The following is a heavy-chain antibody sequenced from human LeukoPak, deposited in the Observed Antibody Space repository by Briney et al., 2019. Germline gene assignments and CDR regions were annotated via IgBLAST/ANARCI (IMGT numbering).Heavy chain of an antibody. Sequence: ASVKVSCKASGYTFTSYGISWVRQAPGQGLEWMGWISAYNGNTNYAQKLQGRVTMTTDTSTSTAYMELRSLRSDDTAVYYCARAPGRLTTVTSDYWGQGTLVTASS. D-gene: IGHD4-11*01. CDR2: ISAYNGNT. V-gene: IGHV1-18*01. J-gene: IGHJ4*02. CDR3: ARAPGRLTTVTSDY. CDR1: GYTFTSYG.